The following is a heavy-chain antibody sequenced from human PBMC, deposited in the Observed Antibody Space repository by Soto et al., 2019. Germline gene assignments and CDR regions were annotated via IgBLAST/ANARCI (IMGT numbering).Heavy chain of an antibody. J-gene: IGHJ4*02. V-gene: IGHV4-59*12. CDR1: GGSIRSYY. D-gene: IGHD3-10*01. Sequence: PSETLSLTCAVSGGSIRSYYWSCIRQPPGKGLEWIGYIYYSGSTNYNPSLKSRVTISVDTSENQFSLKLSSVTAADTAIYYCVRLLGDVTTLAYWGQGTLVTVSS. CDR3: VRLLGDVTTLAY. CDR2: IYYSGST.